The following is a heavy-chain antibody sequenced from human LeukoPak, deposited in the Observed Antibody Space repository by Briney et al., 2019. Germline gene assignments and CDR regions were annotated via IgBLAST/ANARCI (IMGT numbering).Heavy chain of an antibody. Sequence: GESLKISCKGSGYSFTSYWIGWVRQMPGRGLEWMGIIYPGDSDTRYSPSFQGQVTISADKSISTAYLQWSSLKASDTAMYYCARHGVYYYYGMDVWGQGTTVTVSS. D-gene: IGHD3-16*01. V-gene: IGHV5-51*01. J-gene: IGHJ6*02. CDR1: GYSFTSYW. CDR3: ARHGVYYYYGMDV. CDR2: IYPGDSDT.